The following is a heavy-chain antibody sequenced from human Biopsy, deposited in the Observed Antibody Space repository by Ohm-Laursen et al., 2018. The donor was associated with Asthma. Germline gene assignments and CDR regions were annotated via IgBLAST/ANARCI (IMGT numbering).Heavy chain of an antibody. J-gene: IGHJ6*02. CDR1: GFTFDDYA. CDR3: AKDRVFGVDMIGANTGMDV. D-gene: IGHD3-3*01. V-gene: IGHV3-9*01. CDR2: ISWNSGSI. Sequence: SLRLSCAASGFTFDDYAMHWVRQAPGKGLAWVSGISWNSGSIIYADAVKGRFTISRDNAKNSLYLQMNSLKPEESALYYWAKDRVFGVDMIGANTGMDVWGQGTTVTVSS.